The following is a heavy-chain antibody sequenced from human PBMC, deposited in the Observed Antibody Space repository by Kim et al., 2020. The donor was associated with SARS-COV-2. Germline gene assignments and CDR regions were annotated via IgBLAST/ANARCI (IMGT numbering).Heavy chain of an antibody. Sequence: GGSLRLSCAASGFTFSSYWMSWVRQAPGKGLEWVANIKQDGSEKYYVDSVKGRFTISRDNAKNSLYLQMNSLRAEDTAVYYCAIEGNIQLWPTLDYWGQGTLVTVSS. V-gene: IGHV3-7*03. J-gene: IGHJ4*02. D-gene: IGHD5-18*01. CDR3: AIEGNIQLWPTLDY. CDR2: IKQDGSEK. CDR1: GFTFSSYW.